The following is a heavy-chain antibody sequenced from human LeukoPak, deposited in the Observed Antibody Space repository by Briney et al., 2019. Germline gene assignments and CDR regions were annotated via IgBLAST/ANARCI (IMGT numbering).Heavy chain of an antibody. CDR1: GFTVSSNY. Sequence: GGSLRLSCAASGFTVSSNYMSWVRQAPGKGLEWVSVIYSGGSTYYADSVKGRFTISRDNSKNTLYLQMNSLRAEDTAVYYCARDRTDGSGWILYYFDYWGQGTLVTVSS. V-gene: IGHV3-53*01. CDR2: IYSGGST. D-gene: IGHD6-19*01. J-gene: IGHJ4*02. CDR3: ARDRTDGSGWILYYFDY.